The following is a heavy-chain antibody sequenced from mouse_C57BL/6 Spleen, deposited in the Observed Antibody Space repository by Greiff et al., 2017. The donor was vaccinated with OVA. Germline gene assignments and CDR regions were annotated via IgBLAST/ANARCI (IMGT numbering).Heavy chain of an antibody. J-gene: IGHJ3*01. CDR2: ISSGSSTI. Sequence: EVKLLESGGGLVKPGGSLKLSCAASGFTFSDYGMHWVRQAPEKGLEWVAYISSGSSTIYYADTVKGRFTNSRDNAKNTPFLQMTSLRSEDTAMCYCARQSAQATWFAYWGQGTLVTVSA. CDR3: ARQSAQATWFAY. D-gene: IGHD3-2*02. CDR1: GFTFSDYG. V-gene: IGHV5-17*01.